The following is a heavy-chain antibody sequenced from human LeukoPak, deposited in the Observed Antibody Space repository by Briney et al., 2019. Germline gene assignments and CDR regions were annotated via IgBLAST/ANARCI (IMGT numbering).Heavy chain of an antibody. CDR3: ASWGEGALDN. V-gene: IGHV3-7*01. Sequence: GGSLRLSCAASGFTFSSYWMSWVRQAPGKGLEWVANIKQDGSEKYYVDSVKGRFTISRDNAKKSLYLQMNSLRVEDTGVYYCASWGEGALDNWGQGTLVTVSS. D-gene: IGHD1-26*01. CDR1: GFTFSSYW. CDR2: IKQDGSEK. J-gene: IGHJ4*02.